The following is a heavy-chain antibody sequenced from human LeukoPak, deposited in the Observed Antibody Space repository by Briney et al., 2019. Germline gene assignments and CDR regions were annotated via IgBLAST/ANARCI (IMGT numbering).Heavy chain of an antibody. CDR1: GFSFEAYG. J-gene: IGHJ4*02. CDR2: ITWNSDDM. D-gene: IGHD1-1*01. CDR3: TRVTSWRTGFDY. V-gene: IGHV3-9*01. Sequence: LRLSCAASGFSFEAYGMYWVRQAPGKGLEWVSGITWNSDDMAYADSVKGRFTISRDNAKNCLYLQMNSLTVEDTALYYCTRVTSWRTGFDYWGQGTLVTVSS.